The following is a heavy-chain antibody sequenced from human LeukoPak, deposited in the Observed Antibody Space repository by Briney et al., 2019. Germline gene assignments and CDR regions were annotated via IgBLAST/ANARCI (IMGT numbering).Heavy chain of an antibody. V-gene: IGHV1-8*01. J-gene: IGHJ4*02. CDR1: GYTFTSYD. D-gene: IGHD2-21*01. Sequence: ASVKVSCKASGYTFTSYDINWVRQATGQGLEWMGWMNPNSGNTGYAQKFQGRVTMTRDTSTSTVYMELSSLRSEDTAVYYCARDSHSVLDYWGQGTLVTVSS. CDR3: ARDSHSVLDY. CDR2: MNPNSGNT.